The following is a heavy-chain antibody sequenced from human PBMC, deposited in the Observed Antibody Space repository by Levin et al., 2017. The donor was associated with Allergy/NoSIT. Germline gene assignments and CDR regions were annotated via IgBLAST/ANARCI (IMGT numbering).Heavy chain of an antibody. Sequence: SSETLSLTCTVSGGSISSGTYYWGWMRLPPGKGLEWIGTIYYSGTTYYNPSLKSRVTISVDTSKNQFSLRLSSVTAADTAVYYCARENRIRVWGVIIMDWFDPWGQGTLVTVSS. CDR3: ARENRIRVWGVIIMDWFDP. V-gene: IGHV4-39*07. J-gene: IGHJ5*02. D-gene: IGHD3-10*01. CDR1: GGSISSGTYY. CDR2: IYYSGTT.